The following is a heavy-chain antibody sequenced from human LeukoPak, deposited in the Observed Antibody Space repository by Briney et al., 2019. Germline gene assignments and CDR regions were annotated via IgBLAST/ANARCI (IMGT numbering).Heavy chain of an antibody. CDR3: ARGPAYYFDF. CDR2: ISSSSSTI. J-gene: IGHJ4*02. V-gene: IGHV3-48*01. Sequence: GGSLRLSCAGSGFTFSSYSMNWVRQAPGKGLEWVSYISSSSSTIYYADSVKGRFTISRDNANNSLYLQMNSLRAEDTAVYNCARGPAYYFDFWGQGTLVTVSS. CDR1: GFTFSSYS.